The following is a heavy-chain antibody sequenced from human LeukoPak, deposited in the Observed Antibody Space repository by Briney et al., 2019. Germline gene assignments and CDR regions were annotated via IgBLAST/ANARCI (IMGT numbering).Heavy chain of an antibody. CDR3: AKVAGYSSGWPAARGYFDY. CDR2: ISGSGGST. J-gene: IGHJ4*02. CDR1: GFTFSSYA. Sequence: PGGSLRLSCAASGFTFSSYAMSWVRQAPGKGLEWVSAISGSGGSTYYADSVKGRFTISRDNSKNTLYLQMNSLRAEDTAVYYCAKVAGYSSGWPAARGYFDYWGQGTLVTVSS. V-gene: IGHV3-23*01. D-gene: IGHD6-19*01.